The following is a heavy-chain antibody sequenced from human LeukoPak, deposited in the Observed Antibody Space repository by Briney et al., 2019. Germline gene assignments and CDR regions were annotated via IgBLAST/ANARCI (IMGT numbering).Heavy chain of an antibody. J-gene: IGHJ4*02. CDR3: ARDKTGFSGSSYFDY. V-gene: IGHV3-66*01. CDR1: GFTVSSNY. D-gene: IGHD3-10*01. CDR2: IYSGGST. Sequence: PGGSLRLSCAASGFTVSSNYMSWVRQAPGKGLEWVSVIYSGGSTYYADSVKGRFTISRDNSKNTLYLQMNSLRAEDTAVYYCARDKTGFSGSSYFDYWGQGTLVTVSS.